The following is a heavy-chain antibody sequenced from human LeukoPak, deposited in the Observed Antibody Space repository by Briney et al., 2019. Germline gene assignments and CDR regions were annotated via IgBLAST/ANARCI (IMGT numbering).Heavy chain of an antibody. Sequence: PGGSLRLSCAASGFTFSSDAMSWVRQAPGKGLEWVSAISGSGGSTYYADSVKGRFTISRDNSKNTLFLQMKSLRVEDTALYYCARAYGSSGYYQLPIDYWGQGTLVTVSS. J-gene: IGHJ4*02. V-gene: IGHV3-23*01. D-gene: IGHD3-22*01. CDR1: GFTFSSDA. CDR2: ISGSGGST. CDR3: ARAYGSSGYYQLPIDY.